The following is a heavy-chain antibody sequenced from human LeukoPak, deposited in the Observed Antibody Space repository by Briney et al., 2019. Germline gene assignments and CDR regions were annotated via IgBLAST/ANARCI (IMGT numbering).Heavy chain of an antibody. CDR2: ITPMFGTA. Sequence: ASVKVSCKASGGTSGSYAITWVRQAPGQGLEWMGGITPMFGTANYAQKFQGRVTMTADTSTSTSYMELRSLRSDDTAVYYCAREHSSSWDQFDYWGQGTLVTVSS. CDR1: GGTSGSYA. CDR3: AREHSSSWDQFDY. V-gene: IGHV1-69*06. J-gene: IGHJ4*02. D-gene: IGHD6-13*01.